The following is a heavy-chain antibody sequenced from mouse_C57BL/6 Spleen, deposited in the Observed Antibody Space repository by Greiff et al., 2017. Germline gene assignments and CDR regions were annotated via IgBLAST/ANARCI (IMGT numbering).Heavy chain of an antibody. V-gene: IGHV1-53*01. CDR3: ARSRGSYDGYYDY. Sequence: QVQLQQPGTELVKPGASVKLSCKASGYTFTSYWMHWVKQRPGQGLEWIGNINPSNGGTNYNEKFKSKATLTVDKSFSTAYMQLSSLTSEDSAVYYCARSRGSYDGYYDYWGQGTTLTVSS. CDR2: INPSNGGT. D-gene: IGHD2-3*01. CDR1: GYTFTSYW. J-gene: IGHJ2*01.